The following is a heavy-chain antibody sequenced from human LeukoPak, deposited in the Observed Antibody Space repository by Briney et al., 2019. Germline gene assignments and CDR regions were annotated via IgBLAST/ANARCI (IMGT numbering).Heavy chain of an antibody. CDR2: LNRDGSST. J-gene: IGHJ4*02. Sequence: GGSLRLSCAASGFTFSSYWMHWVRQAPGKGLVWVSRLNRDGSSTSYADSVKGRFTISRDNAKNTLYLQMNSLRAEDTAVYYCARGTYYYDSSGYYRYFDYWGQGTLVTVSS. D-gene: IGHD3-22*01. V-gene: IGHV3-74*01. CDR3: ARGTYYYDSSGYYRYFDY. CDR1: GFTFSSYW.